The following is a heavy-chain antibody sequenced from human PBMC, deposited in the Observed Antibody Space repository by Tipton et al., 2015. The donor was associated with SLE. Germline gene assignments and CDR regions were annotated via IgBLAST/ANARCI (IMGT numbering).Heavy chain of an antibody. CDR2: IYYSGST. Sequence: TLSLTCTVSGGSISSHYWSWIRQPPGKGLEWIGYIYYSGSTNYNPSLKSRVTISVDTSKNQFSLKLSSVTAADTAVYYCARDRDSSGWVFDYWGQGTLVTVSS. D-gene: IGHD6-19*01. V-gene: IGHV4-59*11. CDR3: ARDRDSSGWVFDY. J-gene: IGHJ4*02. CDR1: GGSISSHY.